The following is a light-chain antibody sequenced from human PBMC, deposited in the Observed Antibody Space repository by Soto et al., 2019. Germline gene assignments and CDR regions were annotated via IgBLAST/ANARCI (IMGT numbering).Light chain of an antibody. CDR1: QSIGRW. J-gene: IGKJ1*01. V-gene: IGKV1-5*03. CDR2: KAS. CDR3: QQYNSYSPT. Sequence: DIQMTQSPSTLSAFVGDRVTITCRASQSIGRWLAWYQQKPGKAPKLLIYKASSLESGVPSRFSGSGSGTEFTLTISSLQPDDFATYYCQQYNSYSPTFGQGTKVDI.